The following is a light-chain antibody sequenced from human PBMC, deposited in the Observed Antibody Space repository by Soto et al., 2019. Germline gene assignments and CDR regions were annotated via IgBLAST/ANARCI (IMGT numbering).Light chain of an antibody. CDR3: QQRSNWPLYT. Sequence: EIVLTQSPATLSLSPGERATLSCRASQSVSSYLAWYQQKPGQAPRLLIYDASNRATGIPARFSGSGSGTDFTLTISSLEPEDCAVYYCQQRSNWPLYTFGQGTKLESK. J-gene: IGKJ2*01. CDR2: DAS. CDR1: QSVSSY. V-gene: IGKV3-11*01.